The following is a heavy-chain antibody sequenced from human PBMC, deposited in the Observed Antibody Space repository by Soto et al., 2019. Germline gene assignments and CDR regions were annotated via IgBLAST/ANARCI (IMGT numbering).Heavy chain of an antibody. J-gene: IGHJ5*02. Sequence: ASVKVYCKASGYTFTSYGISWVRQAPGQGLEWMGWISAYNGNTNYAQKLQGRVTMTTDTSTSTAYMELRSLRSDDTAVYYCARGGGLYYDFWSGYYKANCFDPWGQGTLVTVSS. D-gene: IGHD3-3*01. CDR1: GYTFTSYG. V-gene: IGHV1-18*01. CDR2: ISAYNGNT. CDR3: ARGGGLYYDFWSGYYKANCFDP.